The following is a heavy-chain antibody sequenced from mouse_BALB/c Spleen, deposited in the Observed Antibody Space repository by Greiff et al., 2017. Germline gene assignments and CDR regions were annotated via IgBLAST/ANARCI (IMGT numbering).Heavy chain of an antibody. Sequence: QVHVKQSGAELVRPGTSVKVSCKASGYAFTNFLIEWVNQRPGQGLEWIGVINPGSGGTNYNEKFKGKATLTADKSSSTAYMQLSSLTSDDSAVYFCARSQYGNYWYFDVWGAGTTVTVSS. CDR2: INPGSGGT. CDR1: GYAFTNFL. D-gene: IGHD2-10*02. V-gene: IGHV1-54*01. CDR3: ARSQYGNYWYFDV. J-gene: IGHJ1*01.